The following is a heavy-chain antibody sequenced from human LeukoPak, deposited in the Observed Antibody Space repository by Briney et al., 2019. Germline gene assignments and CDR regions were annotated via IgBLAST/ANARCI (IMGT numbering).Heavy chain of an antibody. CDR3: ARTAGDYYDSSGYEE. V-gene: IGHV4-61*02. CDR2: IYTSGST. CDR1: GGSISSGSYY. J-gene: IGHJ4*02. D-gene: IGHD3-22*01. Sequence: PSETLSLTCTVSGGSISSGSYYWSWIRQPAGKGLEWIGRIYTSGSTNYNPSLKSRVTISVDTSKNQFSLKLSSVTAADTAVYYCARTAGDYYDSSGYEEWGQGTLVTVSS.